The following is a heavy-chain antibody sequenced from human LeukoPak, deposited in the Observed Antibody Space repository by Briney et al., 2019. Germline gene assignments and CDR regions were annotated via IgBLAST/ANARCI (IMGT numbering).Heavy chain of an antibody. CDR1: GFTFSTYW. CDR2: IRQDGSVK. Sequence: PGGSLRLSCAASGFTFSTYWMSWVRQTPGKGLEWAANIRQDGSVKYYVDSVKGRFTSSRDNAKNSLYLQMSSLRAEDTAIYYCARERPNDYWGQGTLVTVSS. J-gene: IGHJ4*02. CDR3: ARERPNDY. D-gene: IGHD6-6*01. V-gene: IGHV3-7*01.